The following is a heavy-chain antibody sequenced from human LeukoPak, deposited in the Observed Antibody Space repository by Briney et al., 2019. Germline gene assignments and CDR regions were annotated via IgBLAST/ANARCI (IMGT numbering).Heavy chain of an antibody. Sequence: SETLSLTCTVSGSSVSSDYWTWIRQPAGKGLEWIGRVYISGSPINNPSLKSRVTTSVDTSKNQFSLKLSSVTAADTAVYYCARLSANWFDPWGQGILVTVSS. CDR1: GSSVSSDY. CDR3: ARLSANWFDP. CDR2: VYISGSP. V-gene: IGHV4-4*07. J-gene: IGHJ5*02.